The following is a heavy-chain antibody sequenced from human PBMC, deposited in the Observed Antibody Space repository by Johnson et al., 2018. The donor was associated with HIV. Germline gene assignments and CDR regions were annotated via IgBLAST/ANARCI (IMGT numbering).Heavy chain of an antibody. CDR2: INWNGGST. D-gene: IGHD2-21*02. J-gene: IGHJ3*02. Sequence: MLLVESGGGVVQPGRSLRLSCAASGFTFSSYAMHWVRQAPGKGLEWVSGINWNGGSTGYADSVKGRFTISRDNAKNSLYLQMNGLRADDTAVYYCVRDDYAFHIWGQGTMVTVSS. CDR1: GFTFSSYA. CDR3: VRDDYAFHI. V-gene: IGHV3-20*04.